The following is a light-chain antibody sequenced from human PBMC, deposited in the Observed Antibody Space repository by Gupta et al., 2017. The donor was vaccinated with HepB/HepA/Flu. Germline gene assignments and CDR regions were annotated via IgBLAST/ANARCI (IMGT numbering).Light chain of an antibody. J-gene: IGLJ3*02. Sequence: QSALTQPASVSGSPGQSITISCTGTSSDVGAYNYVSWYQQHPGKAPKLMISDVNYRPSGVSNRFSGSKSGNTASLTISGLQAEDEADYYCSSYTITSTLVFGGGTKLTVL. V-gene: IGLV2-14*03. CDR2: DVN. CDR3: SSYTITSTLV. CDR1: SSDVGAYNY.